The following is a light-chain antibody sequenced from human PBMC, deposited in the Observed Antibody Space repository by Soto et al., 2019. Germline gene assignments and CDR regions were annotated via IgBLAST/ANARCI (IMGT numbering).Light chain of an antibody. CDR1: SSDVGGYNY. Sequence: QSALTQPPSASGSPGQSVTISCTGTSSDVGGYNYVSWYQQHPGKAPKLMIYEVSKRPSGVPDRFSGSKSGNTASLTVSGLQAEDEADYYSSSYAGSNNFGVFGTGTKLTV. J-gene: IGLJ1*01. V-gene: IGLV2-8*01. CDR2: EVS. CDR3: SSYAGSNNFGV.